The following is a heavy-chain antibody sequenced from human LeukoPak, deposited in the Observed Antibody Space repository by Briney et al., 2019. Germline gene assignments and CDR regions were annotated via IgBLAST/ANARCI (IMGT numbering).Heavy chain of an antibody. CDR3: ARFPIPGATIDAFDI. J-gene: IGHJ3*02. Sequence: PSETLSLTCTVSGGSISSYYWSWIRQPAGKGLEWIGRIYTSGSTNYNPSLKSRVTMSVDTSKNQFSLKLSSVTAADTAVYYCARFPIPGATIDAFDIWGQGTMVTVSS. V-gene: IGHV4-4*07. CDR2: IYTSGST. D-gene: IGHD5-12*01. CDR1: GGSISSYY.